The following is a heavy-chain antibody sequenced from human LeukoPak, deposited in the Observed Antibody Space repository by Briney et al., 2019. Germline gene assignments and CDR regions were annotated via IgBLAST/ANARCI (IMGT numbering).Heavy chain of an antibody. V-gene: IGHV3-74*03. CDR3: IRETHVGLHLEY. Sequence: GGSLRLSCTASGFTFTTYWMHWVRHAPGKGRVWVARINTEGRVTTYAEAVKGRFTVSRDNAENTLYLEMNNLRPEDTAVYYCIRETHVGLHLEYWGQGTLATVTS. D-gene: IGHD3-10*02. CDR1: GFTFTTYW. CDR2: INTEGRVT. J-gene: IGHJ4*02.